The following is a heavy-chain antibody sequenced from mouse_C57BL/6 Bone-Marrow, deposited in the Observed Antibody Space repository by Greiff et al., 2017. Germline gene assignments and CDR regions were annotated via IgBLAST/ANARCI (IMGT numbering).Heavy chain of an antibody. CDR1: GYTFTTYP. J-gene: IGHJ1*03. D-gene: IGHD1-1*01. CDR3: ARGGGSSFLYFDV. Sequence: VQLQESGAELVKPGASVKMSCKASGYTFTTYPIEWMKQNHGKSLEWIGNFHPYNDDTKYNEKFKGKATLTVEKSSSTVYLVLSRLTSDDSAVYYCARGGGSSFLYFDVWGTGTTVTVSS. V-gene: IGHV1-47*01. CDR2: FHPYNDDT.